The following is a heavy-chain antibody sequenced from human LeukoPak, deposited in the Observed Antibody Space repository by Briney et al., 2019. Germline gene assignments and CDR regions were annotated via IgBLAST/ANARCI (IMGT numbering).Heavy chain of an antibody. V-gene: IGHV7-4-1*02. Sequence: ASVKVSCKGPAYTFNRNAMNWVRQAPGQGLEWMGWINTNTGNPTYAQGFTGRFVFSLDTSVSTAYLQISSLKAEDTAVYYCARDTAMVKFDQWGQGTLVTVPS. CDR2: INTNTGNP. D-gene: IGHD5-18*01. J-gene: IGHJ4*02. CDR3: ARDTAMVKFDQ. CDR1: AYTFNRNA.